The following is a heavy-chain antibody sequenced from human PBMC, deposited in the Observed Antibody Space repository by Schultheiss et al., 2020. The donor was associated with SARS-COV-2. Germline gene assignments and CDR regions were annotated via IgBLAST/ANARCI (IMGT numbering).Heavy chain of an antibody. CDR3: ARGEGMDSDAFDI. Sequence: GGSLRLSCAASGFTFSSYWMHWVRQAPGKGLVWVSSISSSSSYIYYADSVKGRFTISRDNAKNSLYLQMNSLRAEDTAVYYCARGEGMDSDAFDIWGQGTMVTVSS. D-gene: IGHD3/OR15-3a*01. V-gene: IGHV3-21*01. CDR1: GFTFSSYW. J-gene: IGHJ3*02. CDR2: ISSSSSYI.